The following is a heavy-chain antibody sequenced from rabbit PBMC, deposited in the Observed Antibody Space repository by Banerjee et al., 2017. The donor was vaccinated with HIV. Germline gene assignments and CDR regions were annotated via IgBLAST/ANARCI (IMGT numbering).Heavy chain of an antibody. CDR2: INTSTGNT. V-gene: IGHV1S45*01. D-gene: IGHD5-1*01. CDR1: GFSFSAKYV. Sequence: QEQLEESGGDLVKPEGSLTLTCTASGFSFSAKYVMCWVRQAPGKGLEWIACINTSTGNTVYASWAKGRFTVSKTSSTTVTLQMTSLTAADTATYFCARRYFGGWMDLWGQGTLVTVS. CDR3: ARRYFGGWMDL. J-gene: IGHJ4*01.